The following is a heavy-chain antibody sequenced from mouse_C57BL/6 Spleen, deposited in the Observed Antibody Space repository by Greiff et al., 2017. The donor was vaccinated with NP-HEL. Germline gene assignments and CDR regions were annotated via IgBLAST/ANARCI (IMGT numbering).Heavy chain of an antibody. J-gene: IGHJ3*01. CDR1: GFTFSSYA. Sequence: EVNLVESGGGLVKPGGSLKLSCAASGFTFSSYAMSWVRQTPEKRLEWVATISDGGSYTYYPDNVKGRFTISRDNAKNNLYLQMSHLKSEDTAMYYCARGGYYDYDEGAWFAYWGQGTLVTVSA. CDR3: ARGGYYDYDEGAWFAY. V-gene: IGHV5-4*03. D-gene: IGHD2-4*01. CDR2: ISDGGSYT.